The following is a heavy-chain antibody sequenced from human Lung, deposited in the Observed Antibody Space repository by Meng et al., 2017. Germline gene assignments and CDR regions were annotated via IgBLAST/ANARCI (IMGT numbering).Heavy chain of an antibody. D-gene: IGHD4-11*01. CDR3: ARGPTTMAHDFDY. CDR1: GGSFSDYY. V-gene: IGHV4-34*01. J-gene: IGHJ4*02. Sequence: QVQLQQWGAGLLQSSETPSLTCVVSGGSFSDYYWSWIRQPPGKGLEWIGEINHSGSTNYNPSLESRATISVDTSQNNLSLKLSSVTAADSAVYYCARGPTTMAHDFDYWGQGTLVTVSS. CDR2: INHSGST.